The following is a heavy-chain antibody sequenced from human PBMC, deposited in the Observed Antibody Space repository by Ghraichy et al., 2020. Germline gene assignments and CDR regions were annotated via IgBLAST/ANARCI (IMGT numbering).Heavy chain of an antibody. CDR2: ISAYNGNT. D-gene: IGHD3-22*01. J-gene: IGHJ4*02. CDR1: GYTFTSYG. Sequence: ASVISCKASGYTFTSYGISWVRQAPGQGLEWMGWISAYNGNTNYAQKLQGRVTMTTDTSTSTAYMELRSLRSDDTAVYYCASYYYDSSGYYLDYWGQGTLVTVSS. V-gene: IGHV1-18*01. CDR3: ASYYYDSSGYYLDY.